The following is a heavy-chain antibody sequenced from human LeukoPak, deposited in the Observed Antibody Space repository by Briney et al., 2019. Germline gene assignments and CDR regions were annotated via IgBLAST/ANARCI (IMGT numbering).Heavy chain of an antibody. Sequence: PGGSLRLSCAASGFTFSSYEMNWVRQAPGKGLEWVSYISSSGSTIYDADSVKGRFTISRDNAKNSLYLQMNSLRAEDTAVYYCARVAAAGNWFDPWGQGTLVTVSS. V-gene: IGHV3-48*03. CDR3: ARVAAAGNWFDP. CDR2: ISSSGSTI. J-gene: IGHJ5*02. CDR1: GFTFSSYE. D-gene: IGHD6-13*01.